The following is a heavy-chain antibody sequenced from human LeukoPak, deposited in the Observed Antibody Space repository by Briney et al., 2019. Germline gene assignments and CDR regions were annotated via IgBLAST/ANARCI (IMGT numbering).Heavy chain of an antibody. V-gene: IGHV1-58*02. CDR3: AAAPYDSSGYYGH. CDR2: IVVGSGNA. CDR1: GFTFTSSA. J-gene: IGHJ4*02. Sequence: SVKVSCKASGFTFTSSAMQWVRQARGRRLEWIGWIVVGSGNANYAQKFQERVTITRDMSTSTAYMELSSLRSEDTAVYYCAAAPYDSSGYYGHWGQGTLVTVSS. D-gene: IGHD3-22*01.